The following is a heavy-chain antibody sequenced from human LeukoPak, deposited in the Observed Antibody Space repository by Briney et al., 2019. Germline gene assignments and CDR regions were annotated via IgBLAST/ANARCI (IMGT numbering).Heavy chain of an antibody. J-gene: IGHJ4*02. CDR1: GFTFANYA. V-gene: IGHV3-23*01. CDR2: ISGSGGST. Sequence: GGSLRLSCAASGFTFANYAMSWVRQDPGKGLEWVSTISGSGGSTYYADSVKGRFTISRDNSKNTLFLQMNSLRADDTAVYFCAKDQKSIAATGYDYWGQGTLVTVSS. D-gene: IGHD6-13*01. CDR3: AKDQKSIAATGYDY.